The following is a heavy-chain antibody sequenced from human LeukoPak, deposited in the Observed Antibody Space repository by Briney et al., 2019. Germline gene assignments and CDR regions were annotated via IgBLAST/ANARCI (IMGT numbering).Heavy chain of an antibody. CDR3: AKDSRRYDSSGYYLVY. J-gene: IGHJ4*02. V-gene: IGHV3-11*04. Sequence: GGSLRLSCAVSGFTFSDYYMSWVRQAPGKGLEWVSYISSVGSIIYYADSVKGRFTISRDNSKNTLYLQMNSLRAEDTAVYYCAKDSRRYDSSGYYLVYWGQGTLVTVSS. CDR1: GFTFSDYY. D-gene: IGHD3-22*01. CDR2: ISSVGSII.